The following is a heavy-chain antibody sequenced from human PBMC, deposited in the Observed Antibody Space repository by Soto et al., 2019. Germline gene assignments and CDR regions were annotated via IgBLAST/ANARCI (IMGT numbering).Heavy chain of an antibody. CDR2: IIPIFGTA. J-gene: IGHJ6*02. D-gene: IGHD2-15*01. Sequence: QVQLVQSGAEVKKPGSSVKVSCKASGGTFSSYAISWVRQAPGQGLEWMGGIIPIFGTANYAQKFQGRVMITADESTSIAYMELSSLRSEYTAVYYCARHPGGRGYYCGMDVWGQGTTVSVSS. CDR1: GGTFSSYA. CDR3: ARHPGGRGYYCGMDV. V-gene: IGHV1-69*12.